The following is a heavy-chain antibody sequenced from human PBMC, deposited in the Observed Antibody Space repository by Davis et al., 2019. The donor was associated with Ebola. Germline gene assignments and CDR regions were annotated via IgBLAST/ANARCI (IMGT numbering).Heavy chain of an antibody. CDR3: TSVPSGRQNDY. CDR1: GFTFSGSA. D-gene: IGHD1-26*01. J-gene: IGHJ4*02. CDR2: IRSKANSYAT. V-gene: IGHV3-73*01. Sequence: GESLKISCAASGFTFSGSAMHWVRQASGEGLEWVGRIRSKANSYATAYAASVKGRFTISRDDSKNTAYLQMNSLKTEDTAVYYCTSVPSGRQNDYWGQGTLVTVSS.